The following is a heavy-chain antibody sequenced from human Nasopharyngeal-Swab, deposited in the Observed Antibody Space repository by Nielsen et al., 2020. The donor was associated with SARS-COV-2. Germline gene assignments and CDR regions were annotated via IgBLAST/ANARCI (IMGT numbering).Heavy chain of an antibody. D-gene: IGHD6-6*01. J-gene: IGHJ4*02. Sequence: ASVKVSCKASGYTFTSYYMHWVRQAPGQGLEWMGIINPSGGSTSYAQKFQGRVTMTRDTSTSTVYMELSSLRSEDTAVYYCARDLKPSIAARPDFDYWGQGTPVTVSS. CDR3: ARDLKPSIAARPDFDY. CDR1: GYTFTSYY. CDR2: INPSGGST. V-gene: IGHV1-46*01.